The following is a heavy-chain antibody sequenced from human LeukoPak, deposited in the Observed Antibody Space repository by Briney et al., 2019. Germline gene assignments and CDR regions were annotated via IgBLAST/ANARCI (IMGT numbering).Heavy chain of an antibody. CDR1: GFSFSSYA. V-gene: IGHV3-23*01. CDR2: ISGSGGST. D-gene: IGHD1-14*01. Sequence: GGSLRLSCAASGFSFSSYAMSWVRQAPGKGLDWVSHISGSGGSTYYADSVKGRFSISRDNSKNTLYLQMYTLRAEDTAVYYCARTKGPDAPVDYWGQGTLVTVSS. J-gene: IGHJ4*02. CDR3: ARTKGPDAPVDY.